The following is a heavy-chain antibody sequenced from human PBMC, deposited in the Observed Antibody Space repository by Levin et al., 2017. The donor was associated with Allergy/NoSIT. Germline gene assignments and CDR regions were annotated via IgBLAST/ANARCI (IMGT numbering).Heavy chain of an antibody. V-gene: IGHV3-74*01. CDR2: INSDGSST. Sequence: GGSLRLSCAASGFTFSSYWMHWVRQAPGKGLVWVSRINSDGSSTSYADSVKGRFTISRDNAKNTLYLQMNSLRAEDTAVYYCARAYSSSSNKDYYYYYYMDGWGKGTTVTVSS. J-gene: IGHJ6*03. CDR1: GFTFSSYW. CDR3: ARAYSSSSNKDYYYYYYMDG. D-gene: IGHD6-6*01.